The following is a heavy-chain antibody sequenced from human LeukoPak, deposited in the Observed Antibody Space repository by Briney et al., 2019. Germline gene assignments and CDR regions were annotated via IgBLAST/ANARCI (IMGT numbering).Heavy chain of an antibody. CDR1: GFTFSDYY. CDR2: INHSGST. V-gene: IGHV4-34*08. Sequence: PGGSLRLSCAASGFTFSDYYMSWIRQPPGKGLEWIGEINHSGSTNYNPSLKSRVTISVDTSKNQFSLKLSSVTAADTAVYYCAGGKVADHRLDYWGQGTLVTVSS. J-gene: IGHJ4*02. CDR3: AGGKVADHRLDY. D-gene: IGHD6-19*01.